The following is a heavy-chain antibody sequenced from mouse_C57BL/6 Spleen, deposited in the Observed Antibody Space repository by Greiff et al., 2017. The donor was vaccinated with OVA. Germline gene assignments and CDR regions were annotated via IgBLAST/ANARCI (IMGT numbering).Heavy chain of an antibody. CDR3: AREDSYYYGSSYGYFDV. CDR1: GYSITSGYY. CDR2: ISYDGSN. J-gene: IGHJ1*03. D-gene: IGHD1-1*01. Sequence: DVKLLESGPGLVKPSQSLSLTCSVTGYSITSGYYWNWIRQFPGNKLEWMGYISYDGSNNYNPSLKNRISITRDTSKNQFFLKLNSVTTEDTATYYCAREDSYYYGSSYGYFDVWGTGTTVTVSS. V-gene: IGHV3-6*01.